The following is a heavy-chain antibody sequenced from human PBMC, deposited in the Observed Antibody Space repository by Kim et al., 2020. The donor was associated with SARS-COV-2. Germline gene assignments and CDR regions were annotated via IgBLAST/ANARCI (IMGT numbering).Heavy chain of an antibody. CDR1: GYTFTSYY. CDR2: INPSGGST. CDR3: ARGVGDCSGGSCYSFLGATYYCYYYGMDV. J-gene: IGHJ6*02. V-gene: IGHV1-46*01. D-gene: IGHD2-15*01. Sequence: ASVKVSCKASGYTFTSYYMHWVRQAPGQGLEWMGIINPSGGSTSYAQKFQGRVTMTRDTSTSTVYMELSSLRSEDTAVYYCARGVGDCSGGSCYSFLGATYYCYYYGMDVWGQGTTVTVSS.